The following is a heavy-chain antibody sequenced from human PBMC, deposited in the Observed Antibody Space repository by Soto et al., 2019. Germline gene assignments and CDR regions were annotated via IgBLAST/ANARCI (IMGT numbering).Heavy chain of an antibody. CDR1: GFTFSNAW. J-gene: IGHJ6*03. CDR3: TTDEQLAYCGGDCYSGRVGYYYYYMDV. Sequence: GGSLRLSCAASGFTFSNAWMSWVRQAPGKGLEWVGRIKSKTDGGTTDYAAPVKGRFTISRDDSKNTLYLQMNSLKTEDTAVYYCTTDEQLAYCGGDCYSGRVGYYYYYMDVWGKGTTVTVSS. V-gene: IGHV3-15*01. CDR2: IKSKTDGGTT. D-gene: IGHD2-21*01.